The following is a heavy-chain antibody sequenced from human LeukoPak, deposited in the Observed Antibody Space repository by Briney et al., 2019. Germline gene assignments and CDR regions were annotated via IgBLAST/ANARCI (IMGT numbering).Heavy chain of an antibody. Sequence: SETLSLTCTVSGGSISSDYWSWIRQPPGKGLEWIGYIYYTGSTKYSPSLKSRVTISVDTSKNQFSLRLSSVTAADTAVYYCARNRGGSSDFEYWGRGTLVTVSS. V-gene: IGHV4-59*01. CDR1: GGSISSDY. CDR2: IYYTGST. CDR3: ARNRGGSSDFEY. D-gene: IGHD2-15*01. J-gene: IGHJ4*02.